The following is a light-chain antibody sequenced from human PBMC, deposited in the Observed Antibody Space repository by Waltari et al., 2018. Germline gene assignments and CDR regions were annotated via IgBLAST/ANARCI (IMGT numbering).Light chain of an antibody. CDR2: RNN. Sequence: QSVLTQPPSASGTPGQRVTISCSGLGSNIGSNYVSWYQQLPGTAPKLPIYRNNQRPSGVPDRFSGSKSGTSASLAISGLRSEDEADYYCATWDDSLSGWVFGGGTKLTVL. J-gene: IGLJ3*02. CDR3: ATWDDSLSGWV. V-gene: IGLV1-47*01. CDR1: GSNIGSNY.